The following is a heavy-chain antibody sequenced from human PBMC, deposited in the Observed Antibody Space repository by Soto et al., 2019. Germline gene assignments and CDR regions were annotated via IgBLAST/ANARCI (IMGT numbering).Heavy chain of an antibody. CDR1: GYTLNSFG. CDR2: ISAYNGNT. J-gene: IGHJ4*02. V-gene: IGHV1-18*01. Sequence: ASLWGSCKASGYTLNSFGIGWVRQAPGQGLEWMGWISAYNGNTNYAQKLQGRVTMPTDTSTSTAYMELRSLRSDDTAVYYCARDSYDYWGQGTLVTVPQ. CDR3: ARDSYDY.